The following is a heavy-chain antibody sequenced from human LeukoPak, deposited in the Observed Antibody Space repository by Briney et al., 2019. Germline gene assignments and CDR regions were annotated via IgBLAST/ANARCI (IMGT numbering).Heavy chain of an antibody. D-gene: IGHD1-26*01. CDR3: AREPPISGSYANYYYYYGLDV. V-gene: IGHV3-48*03. CDR2: IGSSGSTI. CDR1: GFTFSSYE. J-gene: IGHJ6*02. Sequence: GGSLRLSCAASGFTFSSYEMNWVRQAPGKGLEWVSYIGSSGSTIYYADSVKGRLTISRDNAQNSLYLQMNSLRAEDTAVYYCAREPPISGSYANYYYYYGLDVWGQGTTVTVSS.